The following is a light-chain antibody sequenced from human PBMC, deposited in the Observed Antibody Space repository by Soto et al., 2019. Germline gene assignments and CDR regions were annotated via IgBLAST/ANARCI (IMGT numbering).Light chain of an antibody. Sequence: DIQMTQSPSTLSASVGDRVTITCRASQSISSWLAWYQHKPGTAPKLLIYKASTLQSGVPSRVSGSGSGTEFTLTISSLQPDDSATYYCQQYNDKWSFGQGTKVDIK. CDR1: QSISSW. CDR2: KAS. J-gene: IGKJ1*01. V-gene: IGKV1-5*03. CDR3: QQYNDKWS.